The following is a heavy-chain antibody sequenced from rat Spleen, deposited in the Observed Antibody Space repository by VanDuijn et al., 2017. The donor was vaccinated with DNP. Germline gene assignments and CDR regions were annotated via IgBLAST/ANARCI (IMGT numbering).Heavy chain of an antibody. Sequence: QVQLKESGPGLVQPSQTLSLSCTVSGFSLTNFGISWVRQPPGKGLEWIGAISSGENTYYNPALKSRLSISRDTSKIQVFLKMNSLQTEDTAMYFCARWGIMPRGNVWGQGTSVTVSS. J-gene: IGHJ4*01. V-gene: IGHV2S12*01. CDR3: ARWGIMPRGNV. CDR2: ISSGENT. D-gene: IGHD1-6*01. CDR1: GFSLTNFG.